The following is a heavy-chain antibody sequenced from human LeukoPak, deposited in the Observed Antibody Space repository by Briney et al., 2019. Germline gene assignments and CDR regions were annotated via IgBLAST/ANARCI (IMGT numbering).Heavy chain of an antibody. CDR2: ISYDGSNK. D-gene: IGHD4-23*01. V-gene: IGHV3-30-3*01. Sequence: PGGSLRLSCAASGFTFSSYTMHWVPQAPGKGLEWVAVISYDGSNKYYADSVKGRFTITRDNSKNTLYLQMNSLRAEDTAVYYCARFYFGTNSRALDYWGQGTLVTVSS. CDR3: ARFYFGTNSRALDY. CDR1: GFTFSSYT. J-gene: IGHJ4*02.